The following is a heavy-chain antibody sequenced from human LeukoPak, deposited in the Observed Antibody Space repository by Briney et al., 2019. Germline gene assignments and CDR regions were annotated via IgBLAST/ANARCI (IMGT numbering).Heavy chain of an antibody. V-gene: IGHV4-59*08. D-gene: IGHD5/OR15-5a*01. CDR1: GDSISSYY. CDR2: IYYSGST. Sequence: PSETLSLTCTVSGDSISSYYWSWIRQPPGKGLEWIGYIYYSGSTYYNPSLKSRVTISVDTSKNQFSLKLSSVTAADTAVYYCARGGVYYYYYYYYMDVWGKGTTVTVSS. CDR3: ARGGVYYYYYYYYMDV. J-gene: IGHJ6*03.